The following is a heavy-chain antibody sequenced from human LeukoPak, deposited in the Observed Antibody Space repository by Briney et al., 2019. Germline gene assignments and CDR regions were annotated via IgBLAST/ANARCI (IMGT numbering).Heavy chain of an antibody. CDR2: IYYSGST. D-gene: IGHD6-13*01. Sequence: PSETLSLTCTVSGGSISSYYWSWIRQPPGKGLEWIGYIYYSGSTNYNPSLQSRVTISVDTSKNQFSLKLSSVTAADTAVYYCARALPDSSSWYFGYWGQGTLVTVSS. CDR1: GGSISSYY. CDR3: ARALPDSSSWYFGY. V-gene: IGHV4-59*01. J-gene: IGHJ4*02.